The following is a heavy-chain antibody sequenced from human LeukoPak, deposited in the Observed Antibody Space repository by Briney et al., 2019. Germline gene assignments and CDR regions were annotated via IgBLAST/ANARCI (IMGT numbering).Heavy chain of an antibody. D-gene: IGHD3-22*01. J-gene: IGHJ4*02. CDR3: ARVNRGYYDSSGYYLYYFDY. Sequence: GASVKVSCKASGGTFSSYAISWVRQAPGQGLEWMGGIIPIFGTANYAQKFQGRVTITADESTSTAYMELSSLRSEDTAVYYCARVNRGYYDSSGYYLYYFDYWGQGTLVTVSS. V-gene: IGHV1-69*13. CDR1: GGTFSSYA. CDR2: IIPIFGTA.